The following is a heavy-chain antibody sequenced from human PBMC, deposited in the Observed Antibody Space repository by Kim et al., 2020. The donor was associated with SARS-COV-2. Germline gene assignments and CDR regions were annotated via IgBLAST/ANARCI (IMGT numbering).Heavy chain of an antibody. Sequence: GGSLRLSCEDSGFIFSNLYMNWIRQAPGKGLEWIGHISSSGTTTYYADSVKGRFTISRDNARNSVYLQMNSLTVDDKAMYYCARDKSLKDWGQGTMVFVS. J-gene: IGHJ4*02. V-gene: IGHV3-11*01. CDR2: ISSSGTTT. CDR1: GFIFSNLY. CDR3: ARDKSLKD.